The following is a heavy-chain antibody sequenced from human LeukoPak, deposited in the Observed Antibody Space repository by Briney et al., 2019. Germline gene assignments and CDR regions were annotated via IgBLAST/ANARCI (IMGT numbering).Heavy chain of an antibody. V-gene: IGHV4-4*07. CDR3: AREESSGWYGGFDY. CDR2: IYTSGST. D-gene: IGHD6-19*01. J-gene: IGHJ4*02. Sequence: SETLSLTCTVSGGSISSYYWSWIRQPAGKGLEWIGRIYTSGSTNYNPSLKGRVTMSVDTSKNQFSLKLSSVTAADTAVYYCAREESSGWYGGFDYWGQGTLVTVSS. CDR1: GGSISSYY.